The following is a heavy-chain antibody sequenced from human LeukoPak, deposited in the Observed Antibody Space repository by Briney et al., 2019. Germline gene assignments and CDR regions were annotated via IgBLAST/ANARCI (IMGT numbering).Heavy chain of an antibody. J-gene: IGHJ4*02. Sequence: GASVKVSCKASGDTFSSYAISWVRQAPGQGLEWMGGIIPIFGTANYAQKFQGRVTITADESTSTAYMELSSLRSEDTAVYYCARTNYYDSSGYYFDYWGQGTLVSVSS. D-gene: IGHD3-22*01. CDR3: ARTNYYDSSGYYFDY. CDR2: IIPIFGTA. CDR1: GDTFSSYA. V-gene: IGHV1-69*13.